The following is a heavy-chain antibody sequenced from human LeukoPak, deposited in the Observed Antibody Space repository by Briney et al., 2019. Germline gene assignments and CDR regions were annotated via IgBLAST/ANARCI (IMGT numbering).Heavy chain of an antibody. CDR3: ARDSSAEKGQQLAN. D-gene: IGHD6-13*01. J-gene: IGHJ4*02. V-gene: IGHV3-7*04. Sequence: GGSLRLSCAASGFTFSSYWMSWVRQAPGKGLEWVANINQYGNERYYVDSVRGRFTISKDNAKNSLFLQMNSLRAEDTAIYYCARDSSAEKGQQLANWGQGTLVTVSS. CDR1: GFTFSSYW. CDR2: INQYGNER.